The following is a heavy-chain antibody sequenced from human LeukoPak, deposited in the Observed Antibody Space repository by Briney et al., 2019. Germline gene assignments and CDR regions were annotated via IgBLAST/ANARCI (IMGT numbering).Heavy chain of an antibody. CDR2: IYYSGST. Sequence: SQTRSLTCTVSGGSISSGGYYWSWIRQHPGKGLEWIGYIYYSGSTYYNPSLKSRVTISVDTSKNQFSLKLSSVTAADTAVYYCARGGYSYGYDYWGQGTLVTVSS. D-gene: IGHD5-18*01. J-gene: IGHJ4*02. CDR1: GGSISSGGYY. V-gene: IGHV4-31*03. CDR3: ARGGYSYGYDY.